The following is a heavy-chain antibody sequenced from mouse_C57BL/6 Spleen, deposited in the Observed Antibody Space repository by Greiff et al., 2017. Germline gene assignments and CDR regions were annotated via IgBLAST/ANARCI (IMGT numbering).Heavy chain of an antibody. V-gene: IGHV5-4*01. Sequence: DVQLVESGGGLVKPGGSLKLSCAASGFTFSSYAMSWVRQTPEKRLEWVATISDGGSYTYYPDNVKGRFTISRDNAKNNLYLQMGHLKSEDTAMYYCERDSNYFDDWGQGTTLTVSS. CDR2: ISDGGSYT. D-gene: IGHD1-1*01. CDR3: ERDSNYFDD. CDR1: GFTFSSYA. J-gene: IGHJ2*01.